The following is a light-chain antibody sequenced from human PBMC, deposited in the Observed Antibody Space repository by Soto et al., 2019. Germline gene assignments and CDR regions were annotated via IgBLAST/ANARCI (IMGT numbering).Light chain of an antibody. V-gene: IGLV2-8*01. J-gene: IGLJ1*01. CDR2: EVN. Sequence: QSVLAQPPSASGSPGQSVAISCAGTSSDVGGYNYVSWYQQHPGKAPKLMIYEVNKRPSGVPDRFSGSKSGNTASLTVSGLQAEDEADYYCSIYAGSSNVFGPGTRSPX. CDR3: SIYAGSSNV. CDR1: SSDVGGYNY.